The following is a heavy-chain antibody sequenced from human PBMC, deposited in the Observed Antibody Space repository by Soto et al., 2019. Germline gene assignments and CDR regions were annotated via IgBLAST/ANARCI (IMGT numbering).Heavy chain of an antibody. J-gene: IGHJ3*02. Sequence: GGPLRLSCAASGFTFSSYSMNWVRPAPGKGLEWVSSISSSSSYIYYADSVKGRFTTSRDNAKTSLNLQMNSLRAEDTAVYYCASWTDSSSSGLGCDAFDIWGQGTMVTVSS. V-gene: IGHV3-21*01. D-gene: IGHD6-6*01. CDR2: ISSSSSYI. CDR1: GFTFSSYS. CDR3: ASWTDSSSSGLGCDAFDI.